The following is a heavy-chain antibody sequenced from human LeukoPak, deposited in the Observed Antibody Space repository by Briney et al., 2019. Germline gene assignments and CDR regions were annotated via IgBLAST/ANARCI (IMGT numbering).Heavy chain of an antibody. CDR1: GGSISSYY. J-gene: IGHJ4*02. CDR3: AKDLYKHGSDYFDY. CDR2: IYYSGST. V-gene: IGHV4-59*01. D-gene: IGHD1-14*01. Sequence: SETLFLTCTVSGGSISSYYWSWIRQPPGKGLEWIGYIYYSGSTNYNPSLKSRVTISVDTSKNQFSLKLSSVTAADTAVYYCAKDLYKHGSDYFDYWGQGTLVTVSS.